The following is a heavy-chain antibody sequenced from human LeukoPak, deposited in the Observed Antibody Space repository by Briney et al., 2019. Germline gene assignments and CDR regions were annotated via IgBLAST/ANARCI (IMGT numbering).Heavy chain of an antibody. CDR3: AKARRGHCGGDCYSALDY. D-gene: IGHD2-21*01. Sequence: PGGSLRLSCAASGFTFSSYAMSWVRQAPGKGLEWASAISGSGGSTYYADSVKGRFTISRDNSKNTLYLQMNSLRAEDTAVYYCAKARRGHCGGDCYSALDYWGQGTLVTVSS. J-gene: IGHJ4*02. CDR2: ISGSGGST. CDR1: GFTFSSYA. V-gene: IGHV3-23*01.